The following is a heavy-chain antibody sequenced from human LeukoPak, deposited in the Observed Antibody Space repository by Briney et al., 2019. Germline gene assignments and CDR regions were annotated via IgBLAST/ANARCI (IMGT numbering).Heavy chain of an antibody. CDR2: INHSGST. V-gene: IGHV4-34*01. CDR3: ARQIATVTTTLYYFDY. J-gene: IGHJ4*02. CDR1: GGSFSGYY. Sequence: SETLSLTCAVYGGSFSGYYWSWIRQPPGKGLEWIGEINHSGSTNYNPSLKSRVTISVDTSKNQFSLKLSSVTAADTAVYYCARQIATVTTTLYYFDYWGQGTLVTVSS. D-gene: IGHD4-11*01.